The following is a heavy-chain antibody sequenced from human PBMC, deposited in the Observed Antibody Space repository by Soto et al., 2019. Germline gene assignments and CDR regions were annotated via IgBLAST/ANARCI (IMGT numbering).Heavy chain of an antibody. CDR1: GYTFTGYY. D-gene: IGHD5-18*01. V-gene: IGHV1-2*04. J-gene: IGHJ4*02. Sequence: ASVKVSCKASGYTFTGYYMHWVRQAPGQGLEWMGWINPNSGGTNYAQKFQGWVTMTRDTSISTAYMELSRLRSDDTAVYYCARGPVRYSYGVDYWGQGTLVTVSS. CDR2: INPNSGGT. CDR3: ARGPVRYSYGVDY.